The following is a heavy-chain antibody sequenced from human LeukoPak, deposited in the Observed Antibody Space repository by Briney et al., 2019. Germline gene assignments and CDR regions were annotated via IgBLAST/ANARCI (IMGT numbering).Heavy chain of an antibody. CDR2: IYYSGST. D-gene: IGHD6-25*01. CDR1: GGSISSYY. CDR3: ARHGRQRLYFSWFDP. Sequence: SETLSLTCTVSGGSISSYYWSWIRQPPGKGLEWIGYIYYSGSTNYNPSLKSRVTISVDTSKNQFSLKLSSVTAADTAVYYCARHGRQRLYFSWFDPWGQGTLVAVSS. J-gene: IGHJ5*02. V-gene: IGHV4-59*08.